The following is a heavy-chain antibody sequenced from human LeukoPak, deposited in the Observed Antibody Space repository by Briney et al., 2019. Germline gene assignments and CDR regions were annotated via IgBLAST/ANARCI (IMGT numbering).Heavy chain of an antibody. Sequence: GGSLRLSCAASGFTVSSNHMSWVRQAPGKGLEWVSVIYSGGSTYYADSVKGRFTISRDNSKNTLYLQMNSLRAEDTAVYYCARAPRVGATTGAFDYWGQGTLVTVSS. D-gene: IGHD1-26*01. J-gene: IGHJ4*02. V-gene: IGHV3-66*02. CDR3: ARAPRVGATTGAFDY. CDR1: GFTVSSNH. CDR2: IYSGGST.